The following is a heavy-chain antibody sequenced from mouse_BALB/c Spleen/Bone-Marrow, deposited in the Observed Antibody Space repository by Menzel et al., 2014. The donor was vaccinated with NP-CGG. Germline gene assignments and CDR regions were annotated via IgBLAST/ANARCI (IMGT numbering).Heavy chain of an antibody. CDR2: IYPGDGDT. J-gene: IGHJ2*01. CDR1: GYVFSTYW. Sequence: VKLMESGAELVRPGSSVMISCESSGYVFSTYWINWVKQRPGQGLEWIGQIYPGDGDTDYNGKFKDKATLTADKSSNTAYMQLSSLTSEDSAVYFCARGGISVDYWGQGTTLTVSS. V-gene: IGHV1-80*01. CDR3: ARGGISVDY.